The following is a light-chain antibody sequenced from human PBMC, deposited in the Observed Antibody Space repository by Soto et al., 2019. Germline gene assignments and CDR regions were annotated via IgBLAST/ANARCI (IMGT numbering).Light chain of an antibody. CDR1: QSVNSN. Sequence: EIVMTQSPATLSVSPGERATLSCRASQSVNSNLAWYRQKPGQAPRLLISDASTRATGVPARFSGSGSGTECTTTISSLQSEDSGIYYCQQYIFWPPLTFGGGTKVEIK. CDR3: QQYIFWPPLT. J-gene: IGKJ4*01. CDR2: DAS. V-gene: IGKV3-15*01.